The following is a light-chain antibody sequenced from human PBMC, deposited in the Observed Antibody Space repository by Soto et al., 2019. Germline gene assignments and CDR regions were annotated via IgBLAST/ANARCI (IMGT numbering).Light chain of an antibody. CDR1: SSDVGGYNY. V-gene: IGLV2-14*01. J-gene: IGLJ1*01. CDR3: SSYTSSGTPYV. CDR2: EVS. Sequence: QSALTQPASVSGSRGQSITISCTGTSSDVGGYNYVSWYQQYPGKVPKVMIYEVSNRPSGVSNRFSGSKSGNTASLTISGLQAEDEADYYCSSYTSSGTPYVFGTGTKLTVL.